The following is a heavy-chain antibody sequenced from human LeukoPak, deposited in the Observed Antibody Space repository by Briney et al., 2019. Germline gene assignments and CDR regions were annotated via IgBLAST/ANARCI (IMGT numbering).Heavy chain of an antibody. V-gene: IGHV3-48*03. Sequence: QPGGSLRLSFAASGFTFSSYEMNWVRQAQGKGLEWVSYISSSGSTIYYADSVKGRFTISRDNAENSLYLQMNSLRAEDTAVYYCARDSNYRVFDYWGQGTLVTVSS. J-gene: IGHJ4*02. D-gene: IGHD1-1*01. CDR3: ARDSNYRVFDY. CDR1: GFTFSSYE. CDR2: ISSSGSTI.